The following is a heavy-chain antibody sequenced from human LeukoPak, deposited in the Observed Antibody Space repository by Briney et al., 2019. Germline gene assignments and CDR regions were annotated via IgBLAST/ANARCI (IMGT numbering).Heavy chain of an antibody. J-gene: IGHJ4*02. V-gene: IGHV3-23*01. D-gene: IGHD5-18*01. CDR1: GFTFSSYG. Sequence: TGGSLRLSCAASGFTFSSYGMHWVRQAPGKGLEWVSTVSAGSGSTYYADSVKGRFTISRDNSKNTLHLQMNSLRAEDTAVYYCARRGYTYEFDYWGQGTLVTVSS. CDR3: ARRGYTYEFDY. CDR2: VSAGSGST.